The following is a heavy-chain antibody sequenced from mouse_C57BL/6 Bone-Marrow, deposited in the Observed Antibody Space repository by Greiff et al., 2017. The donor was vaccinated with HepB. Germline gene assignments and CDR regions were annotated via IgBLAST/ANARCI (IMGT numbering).Heavy chain of an antibody. CDR3: ASPHYYGSSYYFDY. J-gene: IGHJ2*01. Sequence: DVQLVESGGDLVKPGGSLKLSCAASGFTFSSYGMSWVRPTPDKRLEWVATISSGGSYTYYPDSVKGRFTISRDNAKNTLYLQMSSLKSEDTAMYYCASPHYYGSSYYFDYWGQGTTLTVSS. V-gene: IGHV5-6*01. D-gene: IGHD1-1*01. CDR2: ISSGGSYT. CDR1: GFTFSSYG.